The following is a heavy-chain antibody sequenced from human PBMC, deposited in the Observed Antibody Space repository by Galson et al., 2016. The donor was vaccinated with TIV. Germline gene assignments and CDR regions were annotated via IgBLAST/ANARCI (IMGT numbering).Heavy chain of an antibody. V-gene: IGHV4-38-2*02. CDR2: IYYTGTT. CDR1: GYSMKSGYY. CDR3: AREGSTVTMHHYFGLDV. D-gene: IGHD4-17*01. Sequence: ETLSLTCAVSGYSMKSGYYWGWIRQSPGKGLEWMGSIYYTGTTYTNPSLKSRLALSVDTSNNQVSLRLSSVTAADTAVYYCAREGSTVTMHHYFGLDVWGQGATVIVSS. J-gene: IGHJ6*02.